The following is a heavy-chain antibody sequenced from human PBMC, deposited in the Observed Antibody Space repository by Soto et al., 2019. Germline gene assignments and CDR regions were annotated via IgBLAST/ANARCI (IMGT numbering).Heavy chain of an antibody. J-gene: IGHJ6*02. CDR2: INPKSGGT. D-gene: IGHD2-8*01. Sequence: QVQLEQSGAEVKKAGASVKVSCKASGYMFTGYNMHWVRQAPGQGLEWMGWINPKSGGTSTAQKFQGWVTMTTDTSISTASMELTRLTSDDTAIYYCARGDSTDCSNGVCSFFYNHDMDVWGQGTTVTVSS. CDR3: ARGDSTDCSNGVCSFFYNHDMDV. CDR1: GYMFTGYN. V-gene: IGHV1-2*04.